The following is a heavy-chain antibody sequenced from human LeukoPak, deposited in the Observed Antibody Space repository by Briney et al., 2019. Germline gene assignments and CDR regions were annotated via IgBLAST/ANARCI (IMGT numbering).Heavy chain of an antibody. CDR1: GFTFRIYW. V-gene: IGHV3-7*03. CDR2: LNEDGSDK. D-gene: IGHD3-22*01. Sequence: GGSRRLSCTASGFTFRIYWMSWVRQAPGRGLEWVAMLNEDGSDKYYVDAVKGRFTISRDNSKNTLYLQMNSLRAEDTAVYYCAKDRVIVVVTSFDYWGQGTLVTVSS. J-gene: IGHJ4*02. CDR3: AKDRVIVVVTSFDY.